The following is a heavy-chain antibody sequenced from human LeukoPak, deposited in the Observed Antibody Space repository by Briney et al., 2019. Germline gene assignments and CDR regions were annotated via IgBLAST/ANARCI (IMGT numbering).Heavy chain of an antibody. CDR3: ARVRGFGELFGYFDY. CDR2: IIPIFGTA. CDR1: GGTFSSYA. V-gene: IGHV1-69*13. D-gene: IGHD3-10*01. Sequence: SVKVSCKASGGTFSSYAISWVRQAPGQGLEWMGGIIPIFGTANYAQKFQGRVTITADESTSTAYMELSSLRSEDTAVYYCARVRGFGELFGYFDYWGQGTLVTVSS. J-gene: IGHJ4*02.